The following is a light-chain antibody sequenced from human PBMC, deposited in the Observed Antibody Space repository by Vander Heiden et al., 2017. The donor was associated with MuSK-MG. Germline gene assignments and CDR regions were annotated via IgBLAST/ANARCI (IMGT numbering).Light chain of an antibody. V-gene: IGLV1-44*01. CDR1: SSNIGSNT. J-gene: IGLJ2*01. CDR3: AAWDDSLNGHVV. CDR2: RNN. Sequence: QSVLTQPPSASGTPGQRVTISCSGSSSNIGSNTVNWYQQLPETAPKLLIYRNNQRPSGGSDRFSGSKSGTSASLAISGLQSEDEADYYCAAWDDSLNGHVVFGGGTKLTVL.